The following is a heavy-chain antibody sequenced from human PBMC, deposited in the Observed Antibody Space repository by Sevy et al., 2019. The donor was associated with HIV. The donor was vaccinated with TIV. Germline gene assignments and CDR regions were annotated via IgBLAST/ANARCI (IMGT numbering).Heavy chain of an antibody. CDR2: INSKTDGGTT. Sequence: GGSLRLSCAASGFTFSNAWMSWVRQAPGKGLEWVGRINSKTDGGTTDYAAPVKGRFTISRDDSKNTLYLQMNSLKTEDTAVYYCTTGAGATTSYYYYYMDVWGKGTTVTVSS. D-gene: IGHD1-26*01. CDR1: GFTFSNAW. J-gene: IGHJ6*03. CDR3: TTGAGATTSYYYYYMDV. V-gene: IGHV3-15*01.